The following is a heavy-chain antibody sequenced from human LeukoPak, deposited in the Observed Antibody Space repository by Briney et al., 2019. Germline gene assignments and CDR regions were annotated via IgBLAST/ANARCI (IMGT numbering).Heavy chain of an antibody. D-gene: IGHD5-18*01. CDR3: ATLRGGYSYAQH. CDR2: IYSGGST. Sequence: QSGGSLRLSCAASGFTVSSNYMSWVRQAPGKGLEWVSVIYSGGSTYYADSVKGRFTISRDNSKNTLYLQMNSLRAEDTAVYYCATLRGGYSYAQHWGQGTLVTVSS. J-gene: IGHJ1*01. CDR1: GFTVSSNY. V-gene: IGHV3-66*01.